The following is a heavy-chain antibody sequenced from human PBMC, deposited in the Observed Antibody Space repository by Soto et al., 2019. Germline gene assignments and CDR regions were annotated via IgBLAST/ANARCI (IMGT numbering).Heavy chain of an antibody. D-gene: IGHD3-3*01. CDR3: ARDPGTDRTVLRFLEWPPPLDY. J-gene: IGHJ4*02. CDR2: ISAYNGNT. CDR1: GGTFSSYG. V-gene: IGHV1-18*01. Sequence: ASVKVSCKASGGTFSSYGISWVRQAPGQGLEWMGWISAYNGNTNYAQKLQGRVTMTTDTSTSTAYMELRSLRSDDTAVYYCARDPGTDRTVLRFLEWPPPLDYWGQGTLVTVSS.